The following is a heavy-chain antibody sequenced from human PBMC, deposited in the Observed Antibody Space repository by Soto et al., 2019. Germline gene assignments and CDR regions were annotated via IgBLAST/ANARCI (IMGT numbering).Heavy chain of an antibody. CDR1: GYSFTNFW. Sequence: GESLKISCKGFGYSFTNFWIAWVRQMPGKGLEWMAIIYPGDSDTRYSPSFQGQVTISADKSISTAYLQWSSLKASDIAMYYCARQTGTTWGYSSSWANFDYWGQGTPVTVSS. V-gene: IGHV5-51*01. CDR2: IYPGDSDT. CDR3: ARQTGTTWGYSSSWANFDY. J-gene: IGHJ4*02. D-gene: IGHD6-13*01.